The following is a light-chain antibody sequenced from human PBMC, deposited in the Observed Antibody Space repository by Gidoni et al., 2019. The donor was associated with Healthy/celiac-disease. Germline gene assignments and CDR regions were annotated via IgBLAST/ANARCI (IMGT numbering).Light chain of an antibody. CDR1: SSDVGGYNY. CDR2: DVS. Sequence: QSALPQPASVSGSPGQSITISCTGTSSDVGGYNYVSWYQQHPGKAAKLMIYDVSNRPSGVSKRFSGSKSGNTASLTSSGLQAEDEADYYCSSDTSSSTVVFGGGTKLTVL. V-gene: IGLV2-14*03. J-gene: IGLJ2*01. CDR3: SSDTSSSTVV.